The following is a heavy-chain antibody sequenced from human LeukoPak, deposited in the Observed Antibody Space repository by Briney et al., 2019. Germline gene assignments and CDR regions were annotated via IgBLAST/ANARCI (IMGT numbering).Heavy chain of an antibody. CDR3: ARGPTISETGYFDC. V-gene: IGHV4-34*01. CDR1: GGSFSTYY. Sequence: SETLSLTCAVYGGSFSTYYWSWIRQSPGKGLEWIAEINHRGDTNYNPSVKSRVTISVDTSKNQFSLKITSLTAADTAVYYCARGPTISETGYFDCWGQGTLVTVSS. D-gene: IGHD1-1*01. CDR2: INHRGDT. J-gene: IGHJ4*03.